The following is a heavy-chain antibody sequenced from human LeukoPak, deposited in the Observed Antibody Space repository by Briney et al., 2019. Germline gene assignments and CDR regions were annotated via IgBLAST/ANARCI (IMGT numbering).Heavy chain of an antibody. CDR2: IKSKTDGGTT. J-gene: IGHJ4*02. V-gene: IGHV3-15*01. CDR1: GFTFSNAW. D-gene: IGHD6-19*01. CDR3: TTEITVAGTVY. Sequence: GGSLRLSCAASGFTFSNAWMSWVRQAPGKGLEWVGRIKSKTDGGTTDYAAPVKGRFTISRDDSKNTLYLQMNSLKTEDTAMYYCTTEITVAGTVYWGQGTLVTVSS.